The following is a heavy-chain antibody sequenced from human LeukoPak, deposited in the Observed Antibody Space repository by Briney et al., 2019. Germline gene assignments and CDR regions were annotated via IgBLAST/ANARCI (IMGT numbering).Heavy chain of an antibody. CDR2: LSFDGSDQ. CDR1: GFSFSTYG. V-gene: IGHV3-30*18. D-gene: IGHD2-2*01. CDR3: AKLGCSSTRCYINY. J-gene: IGHJ4*02. Sequence: PGGSLRLSCAASGFSFSTYGMRWVRQAPGKGLEWVAVLSFDGSDQYYADSVKGRFTVSRDNSKNTLYLQMNSLRAEDTAVYYCAKLGCSSTRCYINYWGQGTLVTVSS.